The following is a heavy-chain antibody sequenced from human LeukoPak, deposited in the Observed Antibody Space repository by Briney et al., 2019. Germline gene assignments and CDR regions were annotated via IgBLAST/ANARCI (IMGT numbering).Heavy chain of an antibody. CDR2: ISSSSSYI. V-gene: IGHV3-21*01. Sequence: GGSLRLSCAASGFTFSSYSMNWVRQAPGKGLEWVSSISSSSSYIYYADSVKGRFTISRDNAKNSLYLRMNSLRAEDTAVYYCARDGGTMVRGVKGFDYWGQGTLVTVSS. D-gene: IGHD3-10*01. CDR1: GFTFSSYS. CDR3: ARDGGTMVRGVKGFDY. J-gene: IGHJ4*02.